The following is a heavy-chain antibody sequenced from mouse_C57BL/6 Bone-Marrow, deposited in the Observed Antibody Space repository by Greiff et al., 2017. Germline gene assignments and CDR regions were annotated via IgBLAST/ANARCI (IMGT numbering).Heavy chain of an antibody. D-gene: IGHD1-1*01. V-gene: IGHV1-81*01. CDR1: GYTFTSYG. J-gene: IGHJ4*01. CDR2: IYPRSGNT. Sequence: QVQLQQSGAELARPGASVKLSCKASGYTFTSYGISWVKQRTGQGLEWIGEIYPRSGNTYYNETLTGKATLTADKSSSTAYMEIRSLTSEDSAVYFCARSGYFYGSSYYAMDYWGQGTSVTVSS. CDR3: ARSGYFYGSSYYAMDY.